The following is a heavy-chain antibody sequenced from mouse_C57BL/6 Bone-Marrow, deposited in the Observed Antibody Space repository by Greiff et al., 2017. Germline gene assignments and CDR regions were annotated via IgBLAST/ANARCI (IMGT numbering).Heavy chain of an antibody. CDR1: GFTFTDYY. CDR2: IRNKANGYTT. Sequence: EVKLMESGGGLVQPGGSLSLSCAASGFTFTDYYMSWVRQPPGKALEWLGFIRNKANGYTTAYSASVKGRFTISRDNSQSILYLQMNALRAEDSATYYCARYIYGSSYYAMDYWGQGTSVTVSS. J-gene: IGHJ4*01. CDR3: ARYIYGSSYYAMDY. V-gene: IGHV7-3*01. D-gene: IGHD1-1*01.